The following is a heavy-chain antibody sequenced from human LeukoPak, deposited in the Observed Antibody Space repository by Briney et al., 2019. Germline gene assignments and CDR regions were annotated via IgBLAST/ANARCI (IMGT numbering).Heavy chain of an antibody. CDR3: ASVVGIAAAGRVPFDY. Sequence: GGSLRLSCAASGFTFSSYGMHWVRQAPGKGLEWVAVIWYVGSNKYYADSVKGRFTISRDNSKNTLYLQMNSLRAEDTAVYYCASVVGIAAAGRVPFDYWGQGTLVTVSS. CDR2: IWYVGSNK. J-gene: IGHJ4*02. D-gene: IGHD6-13*01. CDR1: GFTFSSYG. V-gene: IGHV3-33*01.